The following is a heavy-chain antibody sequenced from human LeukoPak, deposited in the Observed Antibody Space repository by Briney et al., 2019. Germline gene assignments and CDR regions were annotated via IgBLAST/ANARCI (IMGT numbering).Heavy chain of an antibody. J-gene: IGHJ6*03. Sequence: GGSLRLSCAASGFTFSSYAMSWVRQAPGKGLEWASAISGSAYSTYYADSVKGRFTISRDNSKNTLYLQMNSLRAEDTAVYYCAKNIWTEMATIYYYMDVWGKGTTVTVSS. CDR3: AKNIWTEMATIYYYMDV. CDR1: GFTFSSYA. V-gene: IGHV3-23*01. D-gene: IGHD5-24*01. CDR2: ISGSAYST.